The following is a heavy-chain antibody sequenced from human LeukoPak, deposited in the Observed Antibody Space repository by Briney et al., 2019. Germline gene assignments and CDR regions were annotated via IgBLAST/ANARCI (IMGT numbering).Heavy chain of an antibody. Sequence: SETLSLTCTVSGGSISSSSYYWGWIRQPPGKGLEWIGSIYYSGSTYYNPSLKSRVTISVDTSKNQFSLKLSSVTAADTAVYYCARDGTRWGEFDYWGQGTPVTVSS. CDR1: GGSISSSSYY. CDR2: IYYSGST. V-gene: IGHV4-39*02. J-gene: IGHJ4*02. D-gene: IGHD3/OR15-3a*01. CDR3: ARDGTRWGEFDY.